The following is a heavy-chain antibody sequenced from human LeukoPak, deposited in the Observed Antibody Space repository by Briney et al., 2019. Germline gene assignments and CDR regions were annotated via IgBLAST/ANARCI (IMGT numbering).Heavy chain of an antibody. CDR3: AKSGSRGDYYYYMDV. Sequence: GGSLRLSCAASGFTFSSYGMHWVRQAPGKGLEWVAVIWYDGSNKYYADSVKGRFTISRDNSKNTLYLQMNSLRAEDTAVYYCAKSGSRGDYYYYMDVWGKGTTVTVSS. V-gene: IGHV3-30*02. CDR2: IWYDGSNK. J-gene: IGHJ6*03. D-gene: IGHD3-10*01. CDR1: GFTFSSYG.